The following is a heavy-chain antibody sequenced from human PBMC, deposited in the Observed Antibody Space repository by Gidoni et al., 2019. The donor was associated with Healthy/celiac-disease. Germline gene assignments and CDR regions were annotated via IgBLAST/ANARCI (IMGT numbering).Heavy chain of an antibody. CDR1: GFTFDDYA. CDR3: AKDMAVAGVFDY. Sequence: EVQLVESGGGLVQPGRSLRLSCAASGFTFDDYAMHWVRQAPGKGLEWVSGISWNSGSIGYADSVKGRFTISRDNAKNSLYLQMNSLRAEDTALYYCAKDMAVAGVFDYWGQGTLVTVSS. CDR2: ISWNSGSI. J-gene: IGHJ4*02. V-gene: IGHV3-9*01. D-gene: IGHD6-19*01.